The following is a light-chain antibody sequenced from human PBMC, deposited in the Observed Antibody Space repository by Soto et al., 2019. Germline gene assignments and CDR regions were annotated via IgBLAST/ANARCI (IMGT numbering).Light chain of an antibody. J-gene: IGKJ2*01. CDR1: RSLLQSNGNNY. CDR3: MQALQTHPYT. Sequence: DIVMTQSPLSLPVTPGEPASISCRSSRSLLQSNGNNYLDWYLQKPGQSPQLLIYLGSNRASGVPGRFSGSGSGTDFTLKISRVEAEDVGIYYCMQALQTHPYTFGQGTKLEIK. CDR2: LGS. V-gene: IGKV2-28*01.